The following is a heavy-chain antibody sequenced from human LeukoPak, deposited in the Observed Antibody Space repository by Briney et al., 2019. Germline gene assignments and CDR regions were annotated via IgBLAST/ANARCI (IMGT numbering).Heavy chain of an antibody. CDR1: GFTFSDTW. D-gene: IGHD6-13*01. V-gene: IGHV3-74*01. CDR3: ARAISGSFRTPYYFDY. CDR2: IRSDGSDT. Sequence: GGSLRLSCAASGFTFSDTWMHWVRQAPGEGLVWVSRIRSDGSDTRYAESVKGRFTISRDNAKNTLYLQMNSLRAEDTAVYYCARAISGSFRTPYYFDYWGQGTLVTVSS. J-gene: IGHJ4*02.